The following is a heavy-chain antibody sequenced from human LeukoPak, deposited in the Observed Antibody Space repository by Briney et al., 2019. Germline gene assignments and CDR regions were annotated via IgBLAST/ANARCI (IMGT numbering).Heavy chain of an antibody. CDR1: GFTFSSYG. Sequence: PGGSLRLSCAASGFTFSSYGMHWVRQAPGKGLEWVAVISYDGSNKYYADSVKGRFTISRDNSKNTLYLQMNSLRAEDTAVYYCAKCMGWLQQRAHSAEFNLELDYYGMGVWGQGTTVTVSS. CDR2: ISYDGSNK. V-gene: IGHV3-30*18. D-gene: IGHD5-24*01. J-gene: IGHJ6*02. CDR3: AKCMGWLQQRAHSAEFNLELDYYGMGV.